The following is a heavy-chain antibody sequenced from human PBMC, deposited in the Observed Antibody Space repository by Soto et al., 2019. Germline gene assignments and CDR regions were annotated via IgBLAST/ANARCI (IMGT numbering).Heavy chain of an antibody. D-gene: IGHD6-13*01. CDR2: IIPILGIA. Sequence: QVQLVQSGAEVKKPGSSVKVSCKASGGTFSSYTISWVRQAPGQGLEWMGRIIPILGIANYAQKFQGRVTXTXXKSTSTAYMELSSLRSEDTAVYYCARSIAAGAFDIWGQGTMVTVSS. J-gene: IGHJ3*02. CDR1: GGTFSSYT. CDR3: ARSIAAGAFDI. V-gene: IGHV1-69*02.